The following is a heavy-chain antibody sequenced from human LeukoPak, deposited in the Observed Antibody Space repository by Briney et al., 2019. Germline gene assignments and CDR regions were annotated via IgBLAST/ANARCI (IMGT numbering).Heavy chain of an antibody. CDR3: ARDNHDFWSGYRLSPSHSWFDP. Sequence: PSETLSLTCTVSGDSISSSSYYWGFIRQPPGQGLEWIGSIYYSGSTYYNASFKTRVTISLDTSKNQFSLDLTSVTAADTAVYYCARDNHDFWSGYRLSPSHSWFDPWGQGTLVTVSS. D-gene: IGHD3-3*01. V-gene: IGHV4-39*07. CDR2: IYYSGST. CDR1: GDSISSSSYY. J-gene: IGHJ5*02.